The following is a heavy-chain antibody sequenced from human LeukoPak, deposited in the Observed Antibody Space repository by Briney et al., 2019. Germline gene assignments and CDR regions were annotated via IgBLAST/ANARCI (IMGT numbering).Heavy chain of an antibody. Sequence: GGSLRLSCAASGFTFSSYGVHWVRQAPGKGLEWVAFIRYDGSNKYYADSVKGRFTISRDNSKNTLYLQMNSLRAEDTAVYYCARGSMVGARGVGDYWGQGTLVTVSS. J-gene: IGHJ4*02. CDR1: GFTFSSYG. D-gene: IGHD1-26*01. CDR2: IRYDGSNK. V-gene: IGHV3-30*02. CDR3: ARGSMVGARGVGDY.